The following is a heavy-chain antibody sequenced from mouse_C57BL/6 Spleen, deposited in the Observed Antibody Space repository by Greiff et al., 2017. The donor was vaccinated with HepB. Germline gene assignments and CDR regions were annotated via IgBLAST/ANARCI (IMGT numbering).Heavy chain of an antibody. CDR2: INPNYGTT. D-gene: IGHD1-1*01. CDR3: TSYYYGSSYLFDY. Sequence: VQLQQSGPELVKPGASVKISCKASGYSFTDYNMNWVKQSNGKSLEWIGVINPNYGTTSYNQKFKGKATLTVDQSSSTAYMQLNSLTSEDSAVYYCTSYYYGSSYLFDYWGQGTTLTVSS. CDR1: GYSFTDYN. V-gene: IGHV1-39*01. J-gene: IGHJ2*01.